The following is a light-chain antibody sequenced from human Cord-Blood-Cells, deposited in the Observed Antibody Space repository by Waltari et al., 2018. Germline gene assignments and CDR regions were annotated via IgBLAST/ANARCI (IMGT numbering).Light chain of an antibody. Sequence: DIVMTQSPLSLPVTPAEPASTSCRSSQSLLHSNGYNYLDLYLQKPGQSPQLLIYLGSNRASGVPDRFSGSGSGTDFTLKISRVEAEDVGVYYCMQALQTPWTFGQGTKVEIK. CDR1: QSLLHSNGYNY. CDR3: MQALQTPWT. J-gene: IGKJ1*01. CDR2: LGS. V-gene: IGKV2-28*01.